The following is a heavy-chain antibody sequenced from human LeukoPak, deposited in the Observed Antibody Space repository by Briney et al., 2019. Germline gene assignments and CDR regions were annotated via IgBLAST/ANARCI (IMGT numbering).Heavy chain of an antibody. CDR2: IIPILGIA. J-gene: IGHJ4*02. CDR3: AREGFYYYDSSGYFLGGVDY. V-gene: IGHV1-69*04. Sequence: SVKVSCKASGGTFSSYAISWVRQAPGQGLEWMGRIIPILGIANYAQKFQGRVTITADKSTSTAYMELSSLRSEDTAVYYCAREGFYYYDSSGYFLGGVDYWGQGTLVTVSS. CDR1: GGTFSSYA. D-gene: IGHD3-22*01.